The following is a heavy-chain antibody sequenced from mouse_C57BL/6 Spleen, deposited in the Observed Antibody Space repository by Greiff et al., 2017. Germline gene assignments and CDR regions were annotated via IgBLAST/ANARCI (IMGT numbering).Heavy chain of an antibody. CDR2: SRNKANDYTT. V-gene: IGHV7-1*01. CDR1: GFTFSDFY. CDR3: ARDEGSPYYAMDY. Sequence: EVKVVESGGGLVQSGRSLRLSCATSGFTFSDFYMEWVRQAPGKGLEWIAASRNKANDYTTEYSASVKGRFIVSRDTSQSILYLQMNALRAEDTAIYYCARDEGSPYYAMDYWGQGTSVTVSS. J-gene: IGHJ4*01.